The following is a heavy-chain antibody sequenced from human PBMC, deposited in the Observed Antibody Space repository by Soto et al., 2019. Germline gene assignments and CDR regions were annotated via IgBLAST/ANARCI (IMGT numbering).Heavy chain of an antibody. CDR3: AKDLDPSTVTTGAFDI. D-gene: IGHD4-4*01. J-gene: IGHJ3*02. Sequence: GGSLRLSCAASGFTFSSYAMSWVRQAPGKGLEWVSAISGSGGSTYYADSVKGRFTISRDNSKNTLYLQMNSLRAEDTAVYYCAKDLDPSTVTTGAFDIWGQGTMVTVSS. CDR1: GFTFSSYA. CDR2: ISGSGGST. V-gene: IGHV3-23*01.